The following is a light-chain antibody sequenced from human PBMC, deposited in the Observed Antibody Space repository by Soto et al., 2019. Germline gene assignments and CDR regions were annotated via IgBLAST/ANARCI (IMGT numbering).Light chain of an antibody. V-gene: IGLV2-14*03. J-gene: IGLJ1*01. CDR2: DVS. CDR1: ISDVGGYNF. Sequence: QSVLTQPASVSASPGQAITISCTGTISDVGGYNFVSWYQQYPGKAPKLMICDVSNRPSGVSNRFSGSKSGNTASLTISGLQAEDEADYYCSSFTGSNYVFGTGTKVTVL. CDR3: SSFTGSNYV.